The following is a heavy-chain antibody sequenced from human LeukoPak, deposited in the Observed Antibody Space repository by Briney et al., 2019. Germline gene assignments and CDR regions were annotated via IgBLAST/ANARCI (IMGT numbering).Heavy chain of an antibody. Sequence: EASVKVSCKASGYTFTAYYMHWVRQAPGQGLEWMGWINPNSGDTNYAQKFQGRVTMTSDTSISTAYMELNRLTYDDTAVYYCARDRPHTDAWYEGRDYWGQGTLVTVSS. J-gene: IGHJ4*02. D-gene: IGHD6-13*01. CDR1: GYTFTAYY. V-gene: IGHV1-2*02. CDR2: INPNSGDT. CDR3: ARDRPHTDAWYEGRDY.